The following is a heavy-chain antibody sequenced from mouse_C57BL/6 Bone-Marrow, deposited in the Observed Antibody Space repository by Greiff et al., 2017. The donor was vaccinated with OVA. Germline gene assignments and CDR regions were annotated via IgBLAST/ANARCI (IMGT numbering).Heavy chain of an antibody. D-gene: IGHD2-5*01. CDR3: ARPPHSNYWFAY. V-gene: IGHV5-17*01. J-gene: IGHJ3*01. CDR1: GFTFSDYG. Sequence: EVKVEESGGGLVKPGGSLKLSCAASGFTFSDYGMHWVRQAPEKGLEWVAYISSGSSTIYYADTVKGRFTISRDNAKNTLFLQMTSLRSEDTAMYYCARPPHSNYWFAYWGQGTLVTVSA. CDR2: ISSGSSTI.